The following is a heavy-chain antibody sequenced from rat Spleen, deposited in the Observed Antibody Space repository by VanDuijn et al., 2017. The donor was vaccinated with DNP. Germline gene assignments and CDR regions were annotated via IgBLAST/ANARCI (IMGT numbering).Heavy chain of an antibody. V-gene: IGHV5-31*01. CDR2: ITSGSGTT. J-gene: IGHJ2*01. CDR1: GFTFNNKW. D-gene: IGHD1-3*01. CDR3: ARDDYGSYGAMDP. Sequence: EVQLVESGGDLVQPGRSLKLSCITSGFTFNNKWMTWIRQVPGKGLEWVASITSGSGTTSYPDSVKGRFTISRDNAESTLYLQMDSLRSEDTATYFCARDDYGSYGAMDPWGQGVMVTVSS.